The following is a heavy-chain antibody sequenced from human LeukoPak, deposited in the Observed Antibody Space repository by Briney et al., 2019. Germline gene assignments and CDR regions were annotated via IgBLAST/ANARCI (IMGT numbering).Heavy chain of an antibody. CDR3: AKDPPIYVDEPEAYYPL. Sequence: GRSVPHFYPASGFTLSRLGMQWARQAPGKGLEWVAAISYDGSNKFYADSVKGRFTISRDNSKNTLYLQMNSLRAEDTAVYYCAKDPPIYVDEPEAYYPLWGQGTLVTVSS. J-gene: IGHJ1*01. CDR2: ISYDGSNK. D-gene: IGHD3-9*01. CDR1: GFTLSRLG. V-gene: IGHV3-30*18.